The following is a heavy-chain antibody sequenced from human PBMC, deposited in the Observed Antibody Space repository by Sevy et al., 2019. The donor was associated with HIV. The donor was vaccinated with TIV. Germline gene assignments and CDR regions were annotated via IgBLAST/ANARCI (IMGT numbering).Heavy chain of an antibody. CDR1: GHTLIEFS. Sequence: ASVKVSCKVSGHTLIEFSMHWVRQAPGKGLEWMGTFDPEDGKRVHAQNFQGRVTMTEDTSTDTAYMELSSLRSEDTAVYYCTTIKDYYDSSGYPFDYWGQGTLVTVSS. V-gene: IGHV1-24*01. J-gene: IGHJ4*02. D-gene: IGHD3-22*01. CDR3: TTIKDYYDSSGYPFDY. CDR2: FDPEDGKR.